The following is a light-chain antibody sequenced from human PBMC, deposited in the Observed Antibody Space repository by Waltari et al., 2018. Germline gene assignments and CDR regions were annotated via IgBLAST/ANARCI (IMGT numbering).Light chain of an antibody. J-gene: IGLJ2*01. Sequence: QSALTQPASVSGSPGQSITISCTGTSSDVGAYEFVSWYQPHPGKAPKLIIYDVTNRPSRVSSRFAGFKSGNTSSLTISGPRTEDEADYWCISYTSDSSLYVVFGGGTTLTAL. CDR2: DVT. V-gene: IGLV2-14*03. CDR1: SSDVGAYEF. CDR3: ISYTSDSSLYVV.